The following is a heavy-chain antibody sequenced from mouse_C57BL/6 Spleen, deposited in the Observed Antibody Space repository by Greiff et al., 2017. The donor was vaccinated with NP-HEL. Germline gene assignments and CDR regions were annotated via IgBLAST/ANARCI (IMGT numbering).Heavy chain of an antibody. Sequence: QVQLQQPGAELVRPGSSVKLSCKASGYTFTSYWMHWVKQRPIQGLEWIGNIDPSDSETHYNQKFKDKATLTVDKSSSTAYMQLSSLTSEDSAVYYCARGGLWYAMDYWGQGTSVTVSS. CDR2: IDPSDSET. CDR3: ARGGLWYAMDY. D-gene: IGHD1-1*02. V-gene: IGHV1-52*01. CDR1: GYTFTSYW. J-gene: IGHJ4*01.